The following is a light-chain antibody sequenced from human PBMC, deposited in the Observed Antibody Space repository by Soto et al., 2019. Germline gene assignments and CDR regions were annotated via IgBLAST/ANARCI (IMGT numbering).Light chain of an antibody. J-gene: IGLJ3*02. Sequence: QSVLTQPPSASGSPGQSVAISCTGTSSDVGAYDYVSWYQQHPGKAPKLMIYEVSKRPSGVPDRFSGSKSGNTASLTVSGLQAEDEADYYCSSFAGSSNPHWVFGGGTKVTVL. V-gene: IGLV2-8*01. CDR1: SSDVGAYDY. CDR2: EVS. CDR3: SSFAGSSNPHWV.